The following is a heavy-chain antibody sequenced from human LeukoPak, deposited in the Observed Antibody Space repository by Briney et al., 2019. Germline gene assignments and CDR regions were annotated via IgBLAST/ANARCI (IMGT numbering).Heavy chain of an antibody. V-gene: IGHV3-73*01. CDR2: IRSKDNSYAT. CDR1: GFTFSGSA. CDR3: TRDSSSSFYYYCMDV. D-gene: IGHD6-6*01. J-gene: IGHJ6*03. Sequence: GGSLRLSCAASGFTFSGSAMHWVRQAYGKGLDWVGRIRSKDNSYATAYPASVKGRFTMSRDDSKSTAYLQMNSLKTEDTGVYYCTRDSSSSFYYYCMDVWGKGTTVTVSS.